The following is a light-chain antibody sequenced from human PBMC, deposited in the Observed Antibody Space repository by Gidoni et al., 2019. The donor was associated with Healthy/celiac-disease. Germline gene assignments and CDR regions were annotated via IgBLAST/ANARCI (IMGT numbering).Light chain of an antibody. CDR3: QQYGSSLLT. CDR1: QSVSSSY. J-gene: IGKJ4*01. CDR2: GAS. Sequence: EIVLTQSPGTLSLSPVERATLSCRASQSVSSSYLAWYQQKPGQAPRLLIYGASSRATGIPDRFSGSGSGTDFTLTISRLEPEDFAMYYCQQYGSSLLTFXGXTKVEIK. V-gene: IGKV3-20*01.